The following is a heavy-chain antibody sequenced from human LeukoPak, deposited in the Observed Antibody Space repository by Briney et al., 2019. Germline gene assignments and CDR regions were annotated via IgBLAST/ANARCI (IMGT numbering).Heavy chain of an antibody. CDR1: GFTVSSNY. CDR3: ARAVAGIFDY. CDR2: IYSGGST. J-gene: IGHJ4*02. V-gene: IGHV3-66*01. D-gene: IGHD6-19*01. Sequence: PGGSLRLSCAASGFTVSSNYMSWVRQAPGKGLEWVSVIYSGGSTYYADSVKGRFTISRDNAKNSLYLQMNSLRAEDTAVYYCARAVAGIFDYWGQGTLVTVSS.